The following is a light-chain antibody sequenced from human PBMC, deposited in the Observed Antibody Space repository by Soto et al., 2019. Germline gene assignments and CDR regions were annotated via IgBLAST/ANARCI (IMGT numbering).Light chain of an antibody. V-gene: IGKV1-33*01. Sequence: DIQMTQSPSSLSASVGDRVTITCRASQGISNYLAWYQQEPGKAPKLLIYGASNLEPGVPSRFSGGGSGTDFTFTISSLRPEDIATYYCQQYANVPYTFGRGTKLEIK. CDR2: GAS. CDR3: QQYANVPYT. J-gene: IGKJ2*01. CDR1: QGISNY.